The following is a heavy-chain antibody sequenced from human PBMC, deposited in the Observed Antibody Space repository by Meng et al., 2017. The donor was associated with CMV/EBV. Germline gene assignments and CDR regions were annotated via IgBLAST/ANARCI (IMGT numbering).Heavy chain of an antibody. J-gene: IGHJ6*02. Sequence: GGSLRLSCAASGFTFSSYAMHWVRQAPGKGLEYVSAISSNGGSTYYADSVKGRFTISRDNSKNTLYLQMGSLRAEDMAVYYCARSTVTRRGPGAPNYYYYGMDVWGQGTTVTVSS. CDR2: ISSNGGST. V-gene: IGHV3-64*02. CDR3: ARSTVTRRGPGAPNYYYYGMDV. CDR1: GFTFSSYA. D-gene: IGHD4-11*01.